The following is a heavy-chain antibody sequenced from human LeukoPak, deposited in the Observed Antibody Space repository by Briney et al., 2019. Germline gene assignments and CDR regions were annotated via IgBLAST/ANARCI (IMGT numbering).Heavy chain of an antibody. CDR2: NSSSGSTI. CDR1: GFLFSSYE. V-gene: IGHV3-48*03. J-gene: IGHJ4*02. D-gene: IGHD3-22*01. CDR3: ARSLIVVVITRSFDY. Sequence: QPGGSLRLSCAASGFLFSSYEMNWVRQATGKGLEWVSNNSSSGSTIYYAGSVKGRFTISRDNAKNSLYLQMNSLRAEDTAVYYCARSLIVVVITRSFDYWGQGTLGTVSS.